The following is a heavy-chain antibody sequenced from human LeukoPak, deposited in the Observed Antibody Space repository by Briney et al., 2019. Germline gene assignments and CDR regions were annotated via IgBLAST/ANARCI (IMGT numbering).Heavy chain of an antibody. CDR1: GYTFSNYA. CDR2: ISGNGGIT. Sequence: GGSLRLSCAASGYTFSNYAMSWVRQAPGKGLEWVSAISGNGGITYYADSLKGRFTISRDNSKNTLFLQMNSLRAEDTAIYDCAKETYYDFWSGYYSWGQGTLVTVSS. V-gene: IGHV3-23*01. J-gene: IGHJ4*02. D-gene: IGHD3-3*01. CDR3: AKETYYDFWSGYYS.